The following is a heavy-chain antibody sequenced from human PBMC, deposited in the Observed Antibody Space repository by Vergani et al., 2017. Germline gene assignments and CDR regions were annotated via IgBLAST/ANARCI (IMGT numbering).Heavy chain of an antibody. Sequence: EVQLVESGGGLVQPGGSLRLSCVASGFTFSNYWMSWVRQAPGKGLEWVSSISSSSSYIYYADSVKGRFTISRDNAKNSLYLQMNSLRAEDTAVYYCARDGRYYYDSRGCFDYWGQGTLVTVSS. V-gene: IGHV3-21*02. CDR2: ISSSSSYI. CDR3: ARDGRYYYDSRGCFDY. D-gene: IGHD3-22*01. CDR1: GFTFSNYW. J-gene: IGHJ4*02.